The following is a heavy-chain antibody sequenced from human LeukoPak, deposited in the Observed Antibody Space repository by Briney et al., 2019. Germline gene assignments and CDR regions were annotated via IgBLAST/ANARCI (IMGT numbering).Heavy chain of an antibody. D-gene: IGHD3-10*01. J-gene: IGHJ6*02. CDR1: GFTFSSYS. V-gene: IGHV3-21*01. CDR3: ARDVTGGGLLWFGELSCGMDV. Sequence: GGSLRLSCAASGFTFSSYSMNWVRQAPGKRLEWVSSISSSSSHIYYADSVKGRFTISRDNAKNPLYMQRNSLRAEDTAVYYCARDVTGGGLLWFGELSCGMDVWGQGTTVTVSS. CDR2: ISSSSSHI.